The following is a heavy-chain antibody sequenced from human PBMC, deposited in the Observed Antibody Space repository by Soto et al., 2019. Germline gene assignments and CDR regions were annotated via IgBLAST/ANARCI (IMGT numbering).Heavy chain of an antibody. J-gene: IGHJ4*02. CDR1: GYGFTTYG. D-gene: IGHD6-6*01. Sequence: QVHLVQSGAEVKKPGASVKVSCKGSGYGFTTYGITWVRQAPGQGLEWMAWISAHNGNTNYAQKLQGRVTVTRDTSTSTAYMEMRSLISDDTAVYYCARRRDGDYWGQGAVVTVSS. V-gene: IGHV1-18*01. CDR2: ISAHNGNT. CDR3: ARRRDGDY.